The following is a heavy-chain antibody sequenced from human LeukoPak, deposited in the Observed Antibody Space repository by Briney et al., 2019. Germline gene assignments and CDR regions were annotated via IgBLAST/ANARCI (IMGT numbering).Heavy chain of an antibody. CDR1: GFTFSSYW. CDR2: IKQDGSEK. Sequence: GGSLRLSCAASGFTFSSYWMSWVRQAPGKGLEWVANIKQDGSEKYYVDSVKGRFTISRDNAKNSLYLQMNSLRAEDTAVYYCASSTSALDDAFDIWGQGTMVTVSS. D-gene: IGHD2-2*01. V-gene: IGHV3-7*01. J-gene: IGHJ3*02. CDR3: ASSTSALDDAFDI.